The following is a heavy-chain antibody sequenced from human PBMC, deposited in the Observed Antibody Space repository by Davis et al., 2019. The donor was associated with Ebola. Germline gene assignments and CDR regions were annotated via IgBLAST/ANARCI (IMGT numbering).Heavy chain of an antibody. CDR3: AKDQGGYGDYDYGMDV. CDR2: IYSGGST. D-gene: IGHD4-17*01. V-gene: IGHV3-53*04. CDR1: GFTVSSNY. Sequence: GESLKISCAASGFTVSSNYMSWVRQAPGKVLEWVSVIYSGGSTYYADSVKGRFTISRHNSKNTLYLQMNSLRAEDTAVYYCAKDQGGYGDYDYGMDVWGQGTTVTVSS. J-gene: IGHJ6*02.